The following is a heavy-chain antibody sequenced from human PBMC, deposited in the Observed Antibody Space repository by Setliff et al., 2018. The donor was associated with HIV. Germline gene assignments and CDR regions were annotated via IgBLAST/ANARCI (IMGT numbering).Heavy chain of an antibody. V-gene: IGHV4-39*07. D-gene: IGHD1-7*01. CDR2: IYFSGSV. CDR3: ARVSSVIELQGGDYFDS. CDR1: GDSISSSRSF. Sequence: ETLTLTCTVSGDSISSSRSFWGWIRQSPGKGLEWMGSIYFSGSVFYNPSLNSRVIISIDTSRNQFSLKLSSVTGADTAVYYCARVSSVIELQGGDYFDSWGQGLLVTVSS. J-gene: IGHJ4*02.